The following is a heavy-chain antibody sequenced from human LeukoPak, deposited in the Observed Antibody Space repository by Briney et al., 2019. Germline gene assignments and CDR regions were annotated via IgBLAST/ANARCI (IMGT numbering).Heavy chain of an antibody. J-gene: IGHJ4*02. CDR2: ISWNSGSI. D-gene: IGHD3-22*01. CDR1: GFTFDDYA. CDR3: AKAPYDSSGYLAG. V-gene: IGHV3-9*01. Sequence: GRSLRLSCAASGFTFDDYAMHWVRQAPGKGLEWVSGISWNSGSIGYADSVKGRFTISRDNAKNSLYLQMNSLRAEDTALYYCAKAPYDSSGYLAGWGQGTLVTVSS.